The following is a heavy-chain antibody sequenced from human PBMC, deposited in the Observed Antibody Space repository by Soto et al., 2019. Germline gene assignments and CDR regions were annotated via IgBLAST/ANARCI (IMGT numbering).Heavy chain of an antibody. J-gene: IGHJ1*01. CDR1: GGSINSYY. CDR2: IYHSGST. D-gene: IGHD3-3*01. CDR3: ARGPGWSDEYFQD. Sequence: PWETLSLTCSVSGGSINSYYWNWIRQSPGKGLEWIGYIYHSGSTNYNPSLKSRVTISVDTSKNQFSLKLSSVTAADTALYYCARGPGWSDEYFQDWGQGTLVTVSS. V-gene: IGHV4-59*01.